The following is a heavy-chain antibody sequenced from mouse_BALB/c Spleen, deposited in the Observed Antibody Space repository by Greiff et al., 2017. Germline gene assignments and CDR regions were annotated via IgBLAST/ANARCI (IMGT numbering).Heavy chain of an antibody. Sequence: QQSCKASGYTFTSYWMHWVKQRPGQGLEWIGEINPSNGRTNYNEKFKSKATLTVDKSSSTAYMQLSSLTSEDSAVYYCARYYYGYRFDYWGQGTTLTVSS. CDR3: ARYYYGYRFDY. CDR1: GYTFTSYW. D-gene: IGHD1-2*01. CDR2: INPSNGRT. V-gene: IGHV1S81*02. J-gene: IGHJ2*01.